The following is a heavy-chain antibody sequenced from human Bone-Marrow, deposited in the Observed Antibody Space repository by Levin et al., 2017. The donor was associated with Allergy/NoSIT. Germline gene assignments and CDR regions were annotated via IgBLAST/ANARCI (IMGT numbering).Heavy chain of an antibody. CDR1: GFSFSSYW. J-gene: IGHJ5*02. D-gene: IGHD2-15*01. V-gene: IGHV3-74*01. CDR2: INSDGGRT. CDR3: VRAGMGYWGNWFEP. Sequence: GGSLRLSCAASGFSFSSYWMHWIRQRPGKGLEWVSRINSDGGRTTYADSVKGRFTISRDNAKNTLSLEMNSLRGEDTAVYFCVRAGMGYWGNWFEPWGQGTQVIVSS.